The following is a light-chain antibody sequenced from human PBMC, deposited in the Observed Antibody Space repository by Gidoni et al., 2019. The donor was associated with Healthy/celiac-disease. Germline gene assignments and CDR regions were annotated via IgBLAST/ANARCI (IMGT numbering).Light chain of an antibody. CDR1: QSVSSSY. Sequence: EIALTQSPGTLSLSPGERATLSCTASQSVSSSYLSWYQQTPGQAPRLLIYGASSRATGIPDRFSGSGSGTDFTLTISRLEPEDFAVYYCQQYGSSSITFGQGTRLEIK. V-gene: IGKV3-20*01. J-gene: IGKJ5*01. CDR3: QQYGSSSIT. CDR2: GAS.